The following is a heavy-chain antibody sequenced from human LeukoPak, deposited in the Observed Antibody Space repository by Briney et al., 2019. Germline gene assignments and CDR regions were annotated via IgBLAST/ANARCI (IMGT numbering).Heavy chain of an antibody. CDR3: VRYGLQGCRDSRCFTSFYYYGVDV. CDR1: GYRFIDYW. Sequence: GESLDISCQCSGYRFIDYWRGWARQMPRKGGEGRGNIFPGDSDNKYNPSCQGLVTISPANSISPAYLQWRHLKASHTAIYYCVRYGLQGCRDSRCFTSFYYYGVDVWGQGSKVTVSS. J-gene: IGHJ6*02. D-gene: IGHD4-11*01. V-gene: IGHV5-51*01. CDR2: IFPGDSDN.